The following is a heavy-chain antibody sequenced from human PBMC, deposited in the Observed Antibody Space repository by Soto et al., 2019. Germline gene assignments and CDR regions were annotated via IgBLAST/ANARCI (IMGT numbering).Heavy chain of an antibody. CDR2: IYYSGST. CDR1: GGSISSGNYY. CDR3: ARKAEAGFWFDP. J-gene: IGHJ5*02. V-gene: IGHV4-31*03. Sequence: PSETLSLTCTVSGGSISSGNYYWSWIRHHPGKGLEWIGYIYYSGSTYYNPSLKSRVTISVDTSKNQFSLKLSSVTAADTAVYYCARKAEAGFWFDPWGQGTLVTVSS. D-gene: IGHD6-13*01.